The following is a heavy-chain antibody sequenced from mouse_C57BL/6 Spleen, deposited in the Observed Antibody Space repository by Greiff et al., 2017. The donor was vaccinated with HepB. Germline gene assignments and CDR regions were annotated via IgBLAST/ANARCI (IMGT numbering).Heavy chain of an antibody. V-gene: IGHV6-3*01. J-gene: IGHJ3*01. CDR3: TKLPWFAY. CDR2: IRLKSDNYAT. Sequence: DVKLVESGGGLVQPGGSMKLSCVASGFTFSNYWMNWVRQSPEKGLEWVAQIRLKSDNYATHYAESVKGRFTISRDDSKSSVYLQMNNLRAEDTGIYYCTKLPWFAYWGQGTLVTVSA. CDR1: GFTFSNYW.